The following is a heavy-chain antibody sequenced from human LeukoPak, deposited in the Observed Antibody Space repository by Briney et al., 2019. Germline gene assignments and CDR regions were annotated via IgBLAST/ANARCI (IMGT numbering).Heavy chain of an antibody. CDR3: ARTTYDFWSGYYHFDY. CDR2: MNPNSGNT. J-gene: IGHJ4*02. CDR1: GYTFTSYD. D-gene: IGHD3-3*01. Sequence: EASVKVSCKASGYTFTSYDINWVRQATGQGLEWMGWMNPNSGNTGYAQKFQGRVTITRNTSISTAYMELSSLRSEDTAVYYCARTTYDFWSGYYHFDYWGQGTLVTVSS. V-gene: IGHV1-8*03.